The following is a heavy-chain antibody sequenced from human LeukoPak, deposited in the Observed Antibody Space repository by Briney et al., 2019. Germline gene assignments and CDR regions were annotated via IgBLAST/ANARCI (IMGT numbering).Heavy chain of an antibody. Sequence: ASVKVSCKASGYTFTSYGISWVRQAPGQGLEWMGWISAYNGNTNYAQKLQGRVTMTRDTSTSTAYMELRSLRSDDTAVYYCARGPGQLWLTYYYYYYMDVWGKGTTVTVSS. J-gene: IGHJ6*03. V-gene: IGHV1-18*01. CDR2: ISAYNGNT. D-gene: IGHD5-18*01. CDR3: ARGPGQLWLTYYYYYYMDV. CDR1: GYTFTSYG.